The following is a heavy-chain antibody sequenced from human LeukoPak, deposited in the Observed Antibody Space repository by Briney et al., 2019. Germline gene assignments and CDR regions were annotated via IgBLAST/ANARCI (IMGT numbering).Heavy chain of an antibody. CDR1: GFSFSTYY. J-gene: IGHJ4*02. V-gene: IGHV3-21*01. D-gene: IGHD1-14*01. Sequence: PGGSLRLSSAASGFSFSTYYVNWVRQAPGKGLEWVSCISSSSTYIYYADSVRGRFAISRDNAKNSLYLQMNSLRAEDTAVYYCARENHGSFDYWGQGSLVTVSS. CDR2: ISSSSTYI. CDR3: ARENHGSFDY.